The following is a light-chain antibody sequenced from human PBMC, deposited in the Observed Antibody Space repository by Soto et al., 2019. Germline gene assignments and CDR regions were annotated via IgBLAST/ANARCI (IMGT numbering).Light chain of an antibody. CDR3: QSYDSSLSGPYV. CDR2: GNN. CDR1: SSNIGAGYD. Sequence: QSVLTQPPSVSGAPGQRVTISCTGSSSNIGAGYDVYWYQQIPGTAPKFLIYGNNNRPSGVPDRFSGSKSGTSASLAITGLQAEDEADYYCQSYDSSLSGPYVFGSGTKVTVL. V-gene: IGLV1-40*01. J-gene: IGLJ1*01.